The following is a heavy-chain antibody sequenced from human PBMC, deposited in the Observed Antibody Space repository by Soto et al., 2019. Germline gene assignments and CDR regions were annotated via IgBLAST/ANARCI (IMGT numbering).Heavy chain of an antibody. CDR1: VYTLTSYA. D-gene: IGHD6-6*01. J-gene: IGHJ4*02. CDR2: INAGNGNT. V-gene: IGHV1-3*01. CDR3: ARAPGGSSSFVDY. Sequence: GASVKVCCKASVYTLTSYAIHWVRQAPGQRLEWMGWINAGNGNTKYSQKFQGRVTITRDTSASTAYMELSSLRSEDTAVYYCARAPGGSSSFVDYWGQGTLVTVSS.